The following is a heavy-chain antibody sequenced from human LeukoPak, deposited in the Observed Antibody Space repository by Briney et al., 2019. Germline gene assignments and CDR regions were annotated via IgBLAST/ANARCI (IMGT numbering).Heavy chain of an antibody. Sequence: SETLSLTCTVSGYSISSGYYWGWIRQPPGKGLEWIGTIHYSGKTYYNPSLKSRITISIDTSKKQFALKLNSVTAADTAVYYCARENWRDGYVGSKWGQGTLVTVSS. CDR3: ARENWRDGYVGSK. CDR2: IHYSGKT. CDR1: GYSISSGYY. D-gene: IGHD5-24*01. V-gene: IGHV4-38-2*02. J-gene: IGHJ4*02.